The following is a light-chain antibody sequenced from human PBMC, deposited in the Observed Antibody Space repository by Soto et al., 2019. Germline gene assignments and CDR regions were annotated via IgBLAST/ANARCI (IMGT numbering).Light chain of an antibody. CDR2: ETS. Sequence: DVQMTQSPSSLSASVGDRVTITCRASQDIFNDIAWYQQKPGKLPKVLVYETSTLYSGVPSRFSGSGSGSDFTLTINSLQPEDVAIYYCQNSNSAPFTFGPGTKVDIK. CDR3: QNSNSAPFT. V-gene: IGKV1-27*01. J-gene: IGKJ3*01. CDR1: QDIFND.